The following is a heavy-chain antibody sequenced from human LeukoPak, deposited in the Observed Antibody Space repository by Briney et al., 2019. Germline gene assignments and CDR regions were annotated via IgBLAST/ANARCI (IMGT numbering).Heavy chain of an antibody. D-gene: IGHD6-13*01. CDR2: INHSGST. CDR1: GGSISSSSYY. V-gene: IGHV4-39*07. CDR3: ARASPYSSQNGVGYFDL. J-gene: IGHJ2*01. Sequence: PSETLSLTCTVSGGSISSSSYYWGWIRQPPGKGLEWIGEINHSGSTNYNPSLKSRVTISVDTSKNQFSLKLSSVTAADTAVYYCARASPYSSQNGVGYFDLWGRGTLVTVSS.